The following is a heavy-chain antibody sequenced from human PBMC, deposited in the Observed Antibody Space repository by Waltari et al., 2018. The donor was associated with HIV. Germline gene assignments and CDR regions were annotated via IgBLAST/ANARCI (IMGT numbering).Heavy chain of an antibody. CDR2: IYHSGFT. V-gene: IGHV4-34*01. CDR1: VGSLSGYY. CDR3: ARGRMTTVTTPPFYHFDL. D-gene: IGHD4-17*01. J-gene: IGHJ2*01. Sequence: QEQLQQWGAGLLKSSETLSLTCAVYVGSLSGYYWSWIRQSPGKGLEWIGDIYHSGFTKINPSLKRRVSLSVDTSKNQFSLKLASVTAADTSVYYCARGRMTTVTTPPFYHFDLWGRGSRVIVSA.